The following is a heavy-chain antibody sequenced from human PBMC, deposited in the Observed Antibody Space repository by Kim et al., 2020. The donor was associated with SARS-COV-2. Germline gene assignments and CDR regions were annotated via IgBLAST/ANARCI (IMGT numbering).Heavy chain of an antibody. V-gene: IGHV3-30*18. J-gene: IGHJ3*01. CDR1: GFNFNNFG. Sequence: GGSLRLSCAASGFNFNNFGFHWFRQAPGKGLEWVAVISYEGSKKNYADSLKGRFIISRDYSKNTVYLELTSLTPEDTAVYYCAKSTVILWFGQFRNDAF. CDR3: AKSTVILWFGQFRNDAF. CDR2: ISYEGSKK. D-gene: IGHD3-10*01.